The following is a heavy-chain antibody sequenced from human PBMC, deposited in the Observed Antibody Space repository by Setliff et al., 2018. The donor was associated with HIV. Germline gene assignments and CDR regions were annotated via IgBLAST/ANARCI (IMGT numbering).Heavy chain of an antibody. J-gene: IGHJ3*01. CDR1: GGSIISGDHY. CDR3: ARAPPGIQNDAFDV. CDR2: IYYSGST. Sequence: SETLSLTCTVSGGSIISGDHYWSWIRQPPGKGLEWIDYIYYSGSTYYNPSLKSRVTISVDTSKNQFFVKLSSVTAADTAVYYCARAPPGIQNDAFDVWGQGTMVTVSS. V-gene: IGHV4-30-4*08.